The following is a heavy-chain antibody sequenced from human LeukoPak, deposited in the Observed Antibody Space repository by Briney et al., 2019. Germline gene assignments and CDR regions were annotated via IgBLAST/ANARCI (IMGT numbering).Heavy chain of an antibody. D-gene: IGHD7-27*01. Sequence: SQTLSLTCAISGDSVTSNIAAWNWIRRSPSRGLEWLGRTYYRSKWNNEYAASVKSRITITPDTSKNQFSQHLNSMTHEDTAVYYCGRDVDAGVDYWGQGTLVTVSS. V-gene: IGHV6-1*01. CDR1: GDSVTSNIAA. CDR3: GRDVDAGVDY. J-gene: IGHJ4*02. CDR2: TYYRSKWNN.